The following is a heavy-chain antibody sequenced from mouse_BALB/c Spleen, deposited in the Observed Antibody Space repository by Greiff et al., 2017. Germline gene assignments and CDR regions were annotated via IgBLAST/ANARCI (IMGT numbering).Heavy chain of an antibody. J-gene: IGHJ4*01. Sequence: EVQLVESGGGLVKPGGSLKLSCAASGFAFSSYDMSWVRQTPEKRLEWVAYISSGGGSTYYPDTVKGRFTISRDNAKNTLYLQISSLKSEDTAMYYCARQDISGYYAMDYWGQGTSVTVSS. V-gene: IGHV5-12-1*01. CDR1: GFAFSSYD. CDR2: ISSGGGST. CDR3: ARQDISGYYAMDY. D-gene: IGHD3-2*01.